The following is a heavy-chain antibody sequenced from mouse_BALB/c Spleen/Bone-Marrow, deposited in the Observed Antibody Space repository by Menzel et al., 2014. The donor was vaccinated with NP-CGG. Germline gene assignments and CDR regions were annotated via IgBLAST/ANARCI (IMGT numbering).Heavy chain of an antibody. Sequence: EVQLQQSGPELVKPGASVKISCKASGYTFTDYNMQWVKQSHGKSLEWIGYIYPYNGGTGYNQKFRSKATLTVDSSSSTAYMELRSLTSEDSAVYYCAREGGYYDAMDYWGQGTSTTVSS. CDR3: AREGGYYDAMDY. V-gene: IGHV1S29*02. CDR1: GYTFTDYN. D-gene: IGHD2-2*01. CDR2: IYPYNGGT. J-gene: IGHJ4*01.